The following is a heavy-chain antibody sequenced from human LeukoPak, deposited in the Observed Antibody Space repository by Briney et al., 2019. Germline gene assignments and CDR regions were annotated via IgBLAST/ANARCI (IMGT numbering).Heavy chain of an antibody. V-gene: IGHV4-4*07. CDR2: VHFSGST. Sequence: SETLSLTCAVSTASVTSHHWAWIRQTAVKGLEWVGRVHFSGSTNYNPSLRSRVAISLDKSKNELSLTLKSVSAADTAVYYCARDESSRDDSGGYHYWGQGVLVTVSS. CDR3: ARDESSRDDSGGYHY. J-gene: IGHJ4*02. CDR1: TASVTSHH. D-gene: IGHD3-22*01.